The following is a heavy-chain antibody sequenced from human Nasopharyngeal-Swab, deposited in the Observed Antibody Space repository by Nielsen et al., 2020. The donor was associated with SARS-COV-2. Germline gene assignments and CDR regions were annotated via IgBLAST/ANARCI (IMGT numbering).Heavy chain of an antibody. CDR1: GGSITSNY. Sequence: SETLSLTCIVSGGSITSNYWSWVRQPPGKGLDWIGYIYYSGSTYYNPSLKSRVTISVDTSKNQFSLKLSSVTAADTAVYYCARGQEGFDYWGQGTLVTVSS. CDR2: IYYSGST. CDR3: ARGQEGFDY. V-gene: IGHV4-59*08. J-gene: IGHJ4*02.